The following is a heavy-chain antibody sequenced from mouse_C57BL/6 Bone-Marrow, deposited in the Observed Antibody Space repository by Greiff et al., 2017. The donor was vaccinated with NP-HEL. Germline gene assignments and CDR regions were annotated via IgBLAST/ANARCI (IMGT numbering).Heavy chain of an antibody. J-gene: IGHJ3*01. CDR3: ARFYGYGAY. V-gene: IGHV5-6*01. CDR2: ISSGGSYT. Sequence: EVHLVESGGDLVKPGGSLKLSCAASGFTFSSYGMSWVRQTPDKRLEWVATISSGGSYTYYPDSVKVRFTISRDNAKNTLYLQMSSLKSEDTAMYYCARFYGYGAYGGQGTLVTVSA. CDR1: GFTFSSYG. D-gene: IGHD2-2*01.